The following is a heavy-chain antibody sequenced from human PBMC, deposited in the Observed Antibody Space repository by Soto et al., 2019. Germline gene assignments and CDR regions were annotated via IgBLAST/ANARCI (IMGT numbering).Heavy chain of an antibody. CDR2: IYYSGST. Sequence: SETLSLTCTVSGDSISSSSYYWGWIRQPPGKGLEWIGSIYYSGSTYYNPSLKSRVTISVDTSKNQFSLKLSSVTAADTAVYYCARLELGYDFWSGYYQGGAFDIWGQGTMVTVSS. V-gene: IGHV4-39*01. CDR3: ARLELGYDFWSGYYQGGAFDI. D-gene: IGHD3-3*01. J-gene: IGHJ3*02. CDR1: GDSISSSSYY.